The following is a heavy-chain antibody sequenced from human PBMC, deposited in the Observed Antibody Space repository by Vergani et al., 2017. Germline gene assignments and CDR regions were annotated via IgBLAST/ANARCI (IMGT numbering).Heavy chain of an antibody. V-gene: IGHV3-23*01. Sequence: EVQLLQSGGGVIQPGGSVRLSCAASGFTFSACPMTWVRQAPGKGLEWVSAISARYPSTYYADSVKGRFTISRDNAKNSLFLQMSSLKVEDTGVYYCAREMGSEGFDYWGQGTRVTVS. CDR1: GFTFSACP. CDR2: ISARYPST. J-gene: IGHJ4*02. D-gene: IGHD2-15*01. CDR3: AREMGSEGFDY.